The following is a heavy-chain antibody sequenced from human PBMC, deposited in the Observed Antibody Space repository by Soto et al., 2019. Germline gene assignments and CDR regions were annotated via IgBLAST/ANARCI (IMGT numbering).Heavy chain of an antibody. CDR2: IIPILGIA. V-gene: IGHV1-69*02. CDR1: GGTFSSYT. D-gene: IGHD6-13*01. CDR3: ARCSSSWYLGGFDP. Sequence: QVQLVQSGAEVKKPGSSVKVSCKASGGTFSSYTISWVRQAPGQGLEWMGRIIPILGIANYAQKFQGRVTITADQSTSTAYMELSSLRSEDTAVYYCARCSSSWYLGGFDPWGQGTLVTVSS. J-gene: IGHJ5*02.